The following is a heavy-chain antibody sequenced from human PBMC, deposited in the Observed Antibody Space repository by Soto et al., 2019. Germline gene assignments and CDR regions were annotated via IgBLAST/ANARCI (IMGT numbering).Heavy chain of an antibody. J-gene: IGHJ6*02. CDR2: ISSSSSYI. D-gene: IGHD2-15*01. Sequence: PGGSLRLSCAASGFTFSSYSMNWVRQAPGKGLEWVSSISSSSSYIYYADSVKGRFTISRDNAKNSLYLQMNSLRAEDTAVYYCARDHSRGELPWCYYYYGMDVWGQGTTVTVSS. CDR1: GFTFSSYS. CDR3: ARDHSRGELPWCYYYYGMDV. V-gene: IGHV3-21*01.